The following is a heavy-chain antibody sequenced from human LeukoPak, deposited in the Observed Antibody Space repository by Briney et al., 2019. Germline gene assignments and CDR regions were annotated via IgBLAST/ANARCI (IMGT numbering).Heavy chain of an antibody. CDR3: ARDRDIVATIDYFDY. V-gene: IGHV3-74*01. Sequence: GGSLRLSCAASGFTFSSYAMNWVRQAPGKGLVWVSRINSDGSSTSYADSVKGRFTISRDNAKNTLYLQMNSLRAEDTAVYYCARDRDIVATIDYFDYWGQGTLVTVSS. J-gene: IGHJ4*02. CDR2: INSDGSST. CDR1: GFTFSSYA. D-gene: IGHD5-12*01.